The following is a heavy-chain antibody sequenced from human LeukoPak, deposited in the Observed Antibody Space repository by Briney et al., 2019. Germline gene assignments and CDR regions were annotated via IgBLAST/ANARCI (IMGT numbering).Heavy chain of an antibody. D-gene: IGHD6-19*01. CDR2: IFGSGGST. V-gene: IGHV3-23*01. CDR1: GFTFSSYA. Sequence: GGSLRLSCAASGFTFSSYAMYWVRQAPGKGLEWVSGIFGSGGSTHYADSVKGRFTISRDNSKNTVYLQMNSLRAEDTAVYNCAKTTTGYSSGRFPGWPVDYWGQGTLVTVSS. J-gene: IGHJ4*02. CDR3: AKTTTGYSSGRFPGWPVDY.